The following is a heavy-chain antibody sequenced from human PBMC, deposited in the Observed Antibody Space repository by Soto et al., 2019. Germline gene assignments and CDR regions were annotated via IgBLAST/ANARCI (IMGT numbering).Heavy chain of an antibody. CDR1: GFTFSSYG. Sequence: QVQLVESGGGVVQPGRSLRLSCAASGFTFSSYGMHWVRQAPGKGLEWVAVISYDGSNKYYADSVKGRFTISRDNSKNTLYLQMNSLRAEDTAVYYCAKGYSGSYGMDVWAKGPRSPSP. CDR2: ISYDGSNK. D-gene: IGHD1-26*01. V-gene: IGHV3-30*18. J-gene: IGHJ6*02. CDR3: AKGYSGSYGMDV.